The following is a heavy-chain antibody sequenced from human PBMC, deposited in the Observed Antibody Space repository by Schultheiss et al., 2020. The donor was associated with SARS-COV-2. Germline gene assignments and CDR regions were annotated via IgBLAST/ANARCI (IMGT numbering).Heavy chain of an antibody. J-gene: IGHJ4*02. V-gene: IGHV3-23*01. Sequence: GESLKISCAASGFTFSSYAMSWVRQAPGKGLEWVSAISGSGGSTYYADSVKGRFTISRDNSKNTLYLQMNSLRAEDTAVYYCARVNVEKTYSSSSLWYWGQGTLVTVSS. CDR1: GFTFSSYA. CDR2: ISGSGGST. CDR3: ARVNVEKTYSSSSLWY. D-gene: IGHD6-6*01.